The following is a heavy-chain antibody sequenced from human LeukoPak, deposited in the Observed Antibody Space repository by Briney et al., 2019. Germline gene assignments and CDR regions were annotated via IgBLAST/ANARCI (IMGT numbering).Heavy chain of an antibody. V-gene: IGHV4-4*02. D-gene: IGHD1-1*01. J-gene: IGHJ5*02. Sequence: SETLSLNCSVSGDSISSSNWWRWVRQPPGMGLGWIGNGEHSGGTNYNPSLKSRVTISVDSSQNQFSLSLTSVNAADTAVYYCAKAISRHAWRWFDPWGQGTLVTVSS. CDR1: GDSISSSNW. CDR3: AKAISRHAWRWFDP. CDR2: GEHSGGT.